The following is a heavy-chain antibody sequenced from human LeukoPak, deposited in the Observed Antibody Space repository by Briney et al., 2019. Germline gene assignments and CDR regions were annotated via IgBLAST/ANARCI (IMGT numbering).Heavy chain of an antibody. D-gene: IGHD3-22*01. CDR1: GFTFSDTW. CDR3: AKDPRYYYDSSGYYPYYFDY. J-gene: IGHJ4*02. V-gene: IGHV3-74*01. CDR2: IRSDGSDT. Sequence: GGSLRLSCAASGFTFSDTWMHWVRQAPGEGLVWVSRIRSDGSDTRYAESVKGRFTISRDNSKNTLYLQMNSLRAEDTAVYYCAKDPRYYYDSSGYYPYYFDYWGQGTLVTVSS.